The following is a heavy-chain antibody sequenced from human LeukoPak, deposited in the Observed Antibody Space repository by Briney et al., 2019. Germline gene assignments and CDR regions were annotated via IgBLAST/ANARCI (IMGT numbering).Heavy chain of an antibody. CDR1: GYTFTGYY. CDR2: INPSGGGT. D-gene: IGHD6-19*01. V-gene: IGHV1-46*01. Sequence: ASVKVSCKASGYTFTGYYMHWVRQAPGQGLEWMGIINPSGGGTTYAQNFQGRVTMTRDTSTSTVYMELGRPRSDDTAVYYCARESDLTLADTSFDYWGQGTLVTVSS. J-gene: IGHJ4*02. CDR3: ARESDLTLADTSFDY.